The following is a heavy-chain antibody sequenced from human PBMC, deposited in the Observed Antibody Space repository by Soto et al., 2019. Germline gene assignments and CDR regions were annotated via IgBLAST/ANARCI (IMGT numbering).Heavy chain of an antibody. CDR3: ARDLPGLSGSYYNDAFDI. D-gene: IGHD3-10*01. CDR2: IYTSGST. J-gene: IGHJ3*02. V-gene: IGHV4-4*07. Sequence: SETLSLTCTVSGGSISSYYWSWIRQPAGKGLEWIGRIYTSGSTNYNPSLKSRVTMSVDTSKNQFSLKLSSVTAADTAVYYCARDLPGLSGSYYNDAFDIWGQGTMVTVSS. CDR1: GGSISSYY.